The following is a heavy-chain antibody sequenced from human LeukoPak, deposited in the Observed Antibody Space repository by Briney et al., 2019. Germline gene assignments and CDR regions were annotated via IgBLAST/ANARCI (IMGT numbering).Heavy chain of an antibody. CDR2: ISGSSSYI. V-gene: IGHV3-21*04. CDR1: GFTFSTYN. J-gene: IGHJ6*03. Sequence: GGSLRLSCAASGFTFSTYNMNWVRQAPGKGLEWVSSISGSSSYIYYADSVKGRFSISRDNAKNSLYLQMNSLRAEDTAVYYCAKDRGGWREEYYYYMDVWGKGTTVTVSS. CDR3: AKDRGGWREEYYYYMDV. D-gene: IGHD6-19*01.